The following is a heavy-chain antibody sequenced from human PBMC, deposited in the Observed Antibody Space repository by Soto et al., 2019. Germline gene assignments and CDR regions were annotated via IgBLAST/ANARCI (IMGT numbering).Heavy chain of an antibody. J-gene: IGHJ4*02. CDR3: AIYSGYDPFDY. Sequence: QLQLQESGPGLVKPSETLSLTCTVSGSSISSSSYYWGWIRQPPGKGLEWIGSIYYSGSTYYNPSLKSRVTISVDTSKNQFSLKLSSVTAADTAVYYCAIYSGYDPFDYWGQGTLVTVSS. V-gene: IGHV4-39*01. CDR2: IYYSGST. CDR1: GSSISSSSYY. D-gene: IGHD5-12*01.